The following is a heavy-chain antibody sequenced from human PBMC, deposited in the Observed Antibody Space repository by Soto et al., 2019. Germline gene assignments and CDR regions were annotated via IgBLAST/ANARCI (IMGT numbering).Heavy chain of an antibody. CDR2: IYPDDSDT. CDR3: ARHLYDDISGTYSPFDY. D-gene: IGHD3-22*01. J-gene: IGHJ4*02. Sequence: GESLKISCKGSGYRFATYWIGWVRQMPGKGLEWMGIIYPDDSDTRSNPTFQGQVTISADKSISTAYLQWSSLKASDTAMYYCARHLYDDISGTYSPFDYWGQGIMVTVSS. CDR1: GYRFATYW. V-gene: IGHV5-51*01.